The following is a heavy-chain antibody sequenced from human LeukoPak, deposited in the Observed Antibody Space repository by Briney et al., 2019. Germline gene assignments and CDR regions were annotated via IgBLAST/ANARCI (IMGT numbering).Heavy chain of an antibody. V-gene: IGHV4-4*09. CDR3: AKFGADYDMYV. D-gene: IGHD3-16*01. Sequence: SETVSLTCTVSVGSISGYYWSWIRQPPGKGLEWIGYIYSSGSTTYNSSLKSRVTISVDTSKNQFSLKLSSVTAADTAIYYCAKFGADYDMYVWGQGITVAVSS. CDR1: VGSISGYY. CDR2: IYSSGST. J-gene: IGHJ6*02.